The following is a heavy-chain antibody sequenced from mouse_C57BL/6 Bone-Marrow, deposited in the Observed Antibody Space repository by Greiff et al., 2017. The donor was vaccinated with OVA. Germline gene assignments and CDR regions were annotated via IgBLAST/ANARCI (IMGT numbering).Heavy chain of an antibody. J-gene: IGHJ1*03. Sequence: EVQLQESGPGLANPSQTLSLTCSVTGYSITSDYWNWVRQFPGNKLEYMGYISYSGGTYYNPSLINRISITRDTSKNQYYLQLNSVTTEDTATYYVARYKDGYGGDFDVWGTGTTVTVSS. CDR3: ARYKDGYGGDFDV. CDR1: GYSITSDY. CDR2: ISYSGGT. V-gene: IGHV3-8*01. D-gene: IGHD1-1*02.